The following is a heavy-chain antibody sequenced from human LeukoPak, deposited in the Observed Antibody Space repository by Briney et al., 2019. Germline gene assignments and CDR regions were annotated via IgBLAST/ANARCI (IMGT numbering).Heavy chain of an antibody. CDR3: ARGRGSRDPTPFDY. CDR1: GFSVSSNY. V-gene: IGHV3-33*08. D-gene: IGHD1-26*01. J-gene: IGHJ4*02. Sequence: GGSLRLSCAVSGFSVSSNYMTWVRQAPGKGLEWVAVIWYDGSNKYYADSVKGRFTISRDNSKNTLYLQMNSLRAEDTAVYYCARGRGSRDPTPFDYWGQGTLVTVSS. CDR2: IWYDGSNK.